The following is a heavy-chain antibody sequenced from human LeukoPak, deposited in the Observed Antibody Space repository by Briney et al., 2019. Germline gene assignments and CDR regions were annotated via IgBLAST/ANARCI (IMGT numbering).Heavy chain of an antibody. J-gene: IGHJ4*02. Sequence: SVKVSCKASGGTLSSYAISWVRQAPGQGLGWMGAIIPIFATRNHAQRFQGRVSITADESTSTAYMELSSLRSEDTAVYYCARDKDYSRALDYWGQGTLVTVSS. CDR1: GGTLSSYA. CDR2: IIPIFATR. CDR3: ARDKDYSRALDY. D-gene: IGHD4-11*01. V-gene: IGHV1-69*01.